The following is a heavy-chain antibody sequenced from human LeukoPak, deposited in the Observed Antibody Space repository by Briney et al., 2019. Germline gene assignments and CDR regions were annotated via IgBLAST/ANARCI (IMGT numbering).Heavy chain of an antibody. V-gene: IGHV1-46*01. CDR3: ARETTVTTSGFDY. D-gene: IGHD4-17*01. Sequence: ASVKVSCKASGYTFTSYYMHWVRQAPGQGLEWMGIINPNGGSTSYAQKFQGRVTMTRDMSTSTVYMELSSLRSEDTAVYYCARETTVTTSGFDYWGQGTLVTVSS. J-gene: IGHJ4*02. CDR1: GYTFTSYY. CDR2: INPNGGST.